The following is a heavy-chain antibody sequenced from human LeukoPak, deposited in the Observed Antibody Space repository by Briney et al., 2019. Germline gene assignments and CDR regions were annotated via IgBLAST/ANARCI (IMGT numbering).Heavy chain of an antibody. CDR1: GGTFSSYA. CDR2: IIPILGIA. D-gene: IGHD4-17*01. Sequence: VASVKVSCKASGGTFSSYAISWVRQAPGQGLAWMGMIIPILGIANYAQKFQGRVTITADKSTSTAYMELSSLRSENTAVYYCARDSATTSDYWGQGTLVTVSS. CDR3: ARDSATTSDY. V-gene: IGHV1-69*04. J-gene: IGHJ4*02.